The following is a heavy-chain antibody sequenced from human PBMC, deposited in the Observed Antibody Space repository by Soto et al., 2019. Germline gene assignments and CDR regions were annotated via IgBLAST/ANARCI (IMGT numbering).Heavy chain of an antibody. CDR2: IRRNAYGGTT. CDR1: GFTFGDYA. D-gene: IGHD3-16*01. V-gene: IGHV3-49*04. CDR3: TRASSLDFDF. Sequence: HPGGSLRLSCTTSGFTFGDYALSWVRQAPGKGLEWVGFIRRNAYGGTTDYAASVKGRFTISRDDSKSIAYLQMDSLRTEDTALYYCTRASSLDFDFWGQGTPVTVSS. J-gene: IGHJ4*02.